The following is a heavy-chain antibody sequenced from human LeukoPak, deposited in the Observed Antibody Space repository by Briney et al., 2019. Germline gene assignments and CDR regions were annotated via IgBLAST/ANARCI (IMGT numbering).Heavy chain of an antibody. CDR3: ARAVGSSWATLNAFDI. V-gene: IGHV1-18*01. CDR2: ISAYNGNT. CDR1: GYTFTSYG. J-gene: IGHJ3*02. Sequence: GASVKVSCKASGYTFTSYGISWVRQAPGQGLEWMGWISAYNGNTNYAQKLQGRVTMTTDTSTSTAYMELRSLRSDDTAVYYCARAVGSSWATLNAFDIWGQGTMVTVSS. D-gene: IGHD6-13*01.